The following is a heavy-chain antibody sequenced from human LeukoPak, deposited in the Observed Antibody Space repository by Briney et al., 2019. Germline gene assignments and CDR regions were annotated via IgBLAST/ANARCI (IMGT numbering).Heavy chain of an antibody. CDR3: ARGPLFGWELRPFDP. D-gene: IGHD1-26*01. Sequence: ASVKVSCKASGYTFTSYGISWVRQAPGQGLEWMGWISAYNGNTNYAQKLQGRVTMTTDTSTSTAYMELRSLRSDDTAVYYCARGPLFGWELRPFDPCGQGTLVTVSS. J-gene: IGHJ5*02. CDR1: GYTFTSYG. CDR2: ISAYNGNT. V-gene: IGHV1-18*01.